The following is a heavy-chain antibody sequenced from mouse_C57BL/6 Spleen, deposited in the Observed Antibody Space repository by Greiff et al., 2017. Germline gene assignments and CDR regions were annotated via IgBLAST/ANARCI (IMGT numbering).Heavy chain of an antibody. J-gene: IGHJ3*01. CDR2: INPGSGGT. CDR1: GYAFTNYL. V-gene: IGHV1-54*01. Sequence: VQLQESGAELVRPGTSVKVSCKASGYAFTNYLIEWVKQRPGQGLEWIGVINPGSGGTNYNEKFKGKATLTADKSSSTAYMQLSSLTSEDSAVYFCARGGGYDYDGSFAYWGQGTLVTVSA. CDR3: ARGGGYDYDGSFAY. D-gene: IGHD2-4*01.